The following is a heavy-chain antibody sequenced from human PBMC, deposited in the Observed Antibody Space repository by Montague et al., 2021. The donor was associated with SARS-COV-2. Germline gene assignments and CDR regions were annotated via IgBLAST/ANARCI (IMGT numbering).Heavy chain of an antibody. CDR1: GASMRSYY. CDR2: TYYSGST. J-gene: IGHJ4*02. D-gene: IGHD2-21*01. V-gene: IGHV4-59*01. CDR3: ARVEGVIGGITHFDY. Sequence: SETLSLTCTVSGASMRSYYWTWVRQSPGKGLEWIGYTYYSGSTSYAPSLKSRLTMTVDMSANQVSLTLISVTAADSAVYYRARVEGVIGGITHFDYWGQGFLVSVSS.